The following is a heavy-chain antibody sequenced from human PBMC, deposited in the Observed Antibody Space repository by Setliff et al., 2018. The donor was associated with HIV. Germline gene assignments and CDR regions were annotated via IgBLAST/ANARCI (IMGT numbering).Heavy chain of an antibody. D-gene: IGHD1-26*01. CDR1: GGSFSGYY. V-gene: IGHV4-34*01. Sequence: SETLSLTCAVYGGSFSGYYWTWIRQVPGKGLEWIGEINHSGSTYYNPSLKSRLTISIDTSKNQFSLKLNSVTAADTAIYYCARAGMGALRSLFDYWGQGTLVTVSS. J-gene: IGHJ4*02. CDR3: ARAGMGALRSLFDY. CDR2: INHSGST.